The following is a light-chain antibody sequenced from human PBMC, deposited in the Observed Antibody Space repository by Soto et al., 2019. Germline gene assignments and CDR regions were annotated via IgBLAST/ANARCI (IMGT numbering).Light chain of an antibody. CDR3: QQAKSFPWT. J-gene: IGKJ1*01. CDR2: AAS. V-gene: IGKV1-12*01. Sequence: DIQMTQSPSFVSASVGDRVTSTCRAIQGISSGLVWYQQKPGKAPNLLIYAASSWQSGVPARFSGSGSGTDFTLTSKCLQPQDFATYYCQQAKSFPWTCGQGPKVEIQ. CDR1: QGISSG.